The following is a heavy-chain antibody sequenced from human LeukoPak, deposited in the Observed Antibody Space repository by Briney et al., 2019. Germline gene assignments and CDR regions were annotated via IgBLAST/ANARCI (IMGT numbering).Heavy chain of an antibody. CDR1: GDSFSTFY. Sequence: PETLSLTCTVSGDSFSTFYWSWIRQPPGKGLEWIGYFYYSVSTNYNPSLKSRVTISVDASKNQFSLALRAVTAADTAVYYCARLGPHSKYNWFDPRGQGTLVTVSS. J-gene: IGHJ5*02. D-gene: IGHD3-10*01. CDR3: ARLGPHSKYNWFDP. V-gene: IGHV4-59*08. CDR2: FYYSVST.